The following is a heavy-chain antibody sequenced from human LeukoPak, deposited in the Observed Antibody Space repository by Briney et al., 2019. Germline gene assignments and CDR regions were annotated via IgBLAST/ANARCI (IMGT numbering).Heavy chain of an antibody. CDR2: INPNSGGT. V-gene: IGHV1-2*02. J-gene: IGHJ5*02. Sequence: ASVKVSCKASGYTFTGYYMHWVRQAPGQGLEWMGWINPNSGGTNYAQKFQDRVTMTRDMSTSTVYMEMSRLGFEDTAVYYCARGGYYGSGNDFRFYPWGQGTLVTVSS. CDR1: GYTFTGYY. CDR3: ARGGYYGSGNDFRFYP. D-gene: IGHD3-10*01.